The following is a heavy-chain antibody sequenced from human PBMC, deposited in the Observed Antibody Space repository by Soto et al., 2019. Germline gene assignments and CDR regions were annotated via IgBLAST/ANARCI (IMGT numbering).Heavy chain of an antibody. CDR1: GYTFTDYG. D-gene: IGHD1-26*01. V-gene: IGHV1-18*01. Sequence: QVQLVQSGAEVKKPGASVKVSCKGSGYTFTDYGISWVRQAPGQGLEWMGWISGYSDNTNYAQKVQGRVTMTTDTSTSTAYMELRSLRADDTAVYFCARGHASTVGPSDYWGQGTLVTVSS. CDR2: ISGYSDNT. CDR3: ARGHASTVGPSDY. J-gene: IGHJ4*02.